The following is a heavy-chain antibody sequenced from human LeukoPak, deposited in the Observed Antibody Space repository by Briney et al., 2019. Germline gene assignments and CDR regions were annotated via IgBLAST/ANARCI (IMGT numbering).Heavy chain of an antibody. CDR3: ARGAYYYDSRGYYGAFDI. D-gene: IGHD3-22*01. CDR2: ISSSGSII. Sequence: GGSLRLSCAAAGFTFSSYEMNWVRQAPGKGLGWVSYISSSGSIIYYADSVKGRFTISRDSAENSLYLQMNSLRAEDTAVYYCARGAYYYDSRGYYGAFDIWGQGTMVTVSS. CDR1: GFTFSSYE. V-gene: IGHV3-48*03. J-gene: IGHJ3*02.